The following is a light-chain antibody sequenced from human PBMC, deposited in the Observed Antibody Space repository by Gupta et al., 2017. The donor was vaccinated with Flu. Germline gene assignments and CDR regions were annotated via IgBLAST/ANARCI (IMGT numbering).Light chain of an antibody. Sequence: SYEVTQPPSVSVSPGQTARITCSGDQLSKQYVYWYHQRPGQAPLLVMYKDNERHAGIPERFSGSTSGTTATLTISLVQAEDEGDYYCQSGDSNVAVPWVFGGGTKVTVV. J-gene: IGLJ3*02. V-gene: IGLV3-25*03. CDR1: QLSKQY. CDR2: KDN. CDR3: QSGDSNVAVPWV.